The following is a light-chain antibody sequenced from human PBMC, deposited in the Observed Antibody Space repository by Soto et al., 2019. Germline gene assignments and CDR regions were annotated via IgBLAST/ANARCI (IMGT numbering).Light chain of an antibody. CDR1: KNDIGVYDF. CDR2: EVV. Sequence: QSVLTQSPSASGSPGQSVTISCTGTKNDIGVYDFVSWYQHHPGKAPRLIIYEVVQRPSGVPDRFSGSKSGNTASLTVSGLQAADEAGYFCKSYAGSNTYVFGSGTKVTVL. J-gene: IGLJ1*01. V-gene: IGLV2-8*01. CDR3: KSYAGSNTYV.